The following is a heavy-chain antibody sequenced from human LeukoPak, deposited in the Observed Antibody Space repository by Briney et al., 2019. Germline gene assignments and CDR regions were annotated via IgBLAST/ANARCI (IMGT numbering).Heavy chain of an antibody. D-gene: IGHD3-10*01. Sequence: SETLSLTCTVSGDSISSYYWSWIRQTPGRTLEWIGYIYYSGSTTYNPSLKSRVSISVDTSKNQFSLKLSSVTAADTAVYYCARVQTPSGSGSYSFDYWGQGTLVTVSS. CDR3: ARVQTPSGSGSYSFDY. J-gene: IGHJ4*02. V-gene: IGHV4-59*01. CDR1: GDSISSYY. CDR2: IYYSGST.